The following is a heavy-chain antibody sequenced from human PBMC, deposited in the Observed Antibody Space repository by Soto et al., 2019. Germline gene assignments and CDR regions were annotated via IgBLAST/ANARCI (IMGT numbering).Heavy chain of an antibody. Sequence: GGSLRLSCAASGFSFTTYVMHWVRQAPGKGLEWVAVISHDGSYKYYGDAVKGRFTISRDTSKNAVYLEMNSLRPEDTAVYYCVKGLLAIVGTTLPRDAFNIWGQGTMVTVSS. CDR1: GFSFTTYV. D-gene: IGHD1-26*01. CDR3: VKGLLAIVGTTLPRDAFNI. J-gene: IGHJ3*02. CDR2: ISHDGSYK. V-gene: IGHV3-30*18.